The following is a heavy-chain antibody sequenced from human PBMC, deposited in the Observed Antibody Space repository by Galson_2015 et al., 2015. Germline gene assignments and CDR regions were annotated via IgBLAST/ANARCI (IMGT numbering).Heavy chain of an antibody. D-gene: IGHD6-19*01. Sequence: TLSLTCTVSGGSISSGGYYWSWIRQHPGKGLEWIGYIYYSGSTYYNPSLKSRVTISVDTSKNQFSLKLSSVTAADTAVYYCARDWSSGAFDIWGQGTMVTVSS. CDR2: IYYSGST. J-gene: IGHJ3*02. V-gene: IGHV4-31*03. CDR1: GGSISSGGYY. CDR3: ARDWSSGAFDI.